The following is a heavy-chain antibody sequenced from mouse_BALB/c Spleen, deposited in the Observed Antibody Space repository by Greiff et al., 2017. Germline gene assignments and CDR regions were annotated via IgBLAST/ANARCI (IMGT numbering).Heavy chain of an antibody. CDR1: GFTFSSYG. V-gene: IGHV5-6-3*01. D-gene: IGHD6-1*01. Sequence: EVQLVESGGGLVQPGGSLKLSCAASGFTFSSYGMSWVRQTPDKRLELVATINSNGGSTYYPDSVKGRFTISRDNAKNTLYLQMSSLKSEDTAMYYCARDRHSFDYWGQGTTLTVSS. J-gene: IGHJ2*01. CDR2: INSNGGST. CDR3: ARDRHSFDY.